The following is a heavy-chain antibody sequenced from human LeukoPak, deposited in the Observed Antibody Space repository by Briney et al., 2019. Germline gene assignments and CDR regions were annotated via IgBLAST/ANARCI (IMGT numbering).Heavy chain of an antibody. Sequence: SQTLSLTCAISGDSFSSSSAAWNWIRQSPSRGLEWLGRTYYRSKWYSDYAVSVKSRITINADTSKNQFSLHLNSVTPEDTAVYYCARAGGDSWYFDYWGQGTLVTVSS. J-gene: IGHJ4*02. D-gene: IGHD2-21*02. CDR3: ARAGGDSWYFDY. CDR2: TYYRSKWYS. CDR1: GDSFSSSSAA. V-gene: IGHV6-1*01.